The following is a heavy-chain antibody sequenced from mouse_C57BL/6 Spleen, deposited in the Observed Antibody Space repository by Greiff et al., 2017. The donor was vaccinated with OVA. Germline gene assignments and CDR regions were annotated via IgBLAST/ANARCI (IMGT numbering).Heavy chain of an antibody. Sequence: GGGLVQPKGSLKLSCAASGFSFNTYAMNWVRQAPGKGLEWVARIRSKSNNYATYYADSVKDRFTISRDDSESMLYLQMNNLKTEDTAMYYCVRQRHDYYYWYFDVWGTGTTVTVSS. CDR1: GFSFNTYA. D-gene: IGHD1-1*02. V-gene: IGHV10-1*01. CDR2: IRSKSNNYAT. CDR3: VRQRHDYYYWYFDV. J-gene: IGHJ1*03.